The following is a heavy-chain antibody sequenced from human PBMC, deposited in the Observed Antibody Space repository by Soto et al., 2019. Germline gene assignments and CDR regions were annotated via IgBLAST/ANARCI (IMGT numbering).Heavy chain of an antibody. CDR1: GFSLSSYW. D-gene: IGHD3-3*01. CDR3: AKSYYDFWSGYNTNPYYFDY. J-gene: IGHJ4*02. V-gene: IGHV3-23*01. Sequence: GGSLRLSCGASGFSLSSYWMHWVRQAPGKGLVWVSAISGSGGSTYYADSVKGRFTISRDNSKNTLYLQMNSLRAEDTAVYYCAKSYYDFWSGYNTNPYYFDYWGQGTLVTVSS. CDR2: ISGSGGST.